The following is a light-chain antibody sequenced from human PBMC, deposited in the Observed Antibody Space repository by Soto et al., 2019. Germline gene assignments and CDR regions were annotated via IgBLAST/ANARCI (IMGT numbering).Light chain of an antibody. V-gene: IGKV1-13*02. J-gene: IGKJ2*01. CDR3: QQFNSYPLYT. CDR1: QGIANA. CDR2: DAS. Sequence: ALQLTQSPSSLSASVGDRVIITCRASQGIANALAWYQQKPGKPPKLLISDASSLQSGVPSRFSGAGSGTDFTLTISSLQPEDLATYYCQQFNSYPLYTFGQGTKLEIK.